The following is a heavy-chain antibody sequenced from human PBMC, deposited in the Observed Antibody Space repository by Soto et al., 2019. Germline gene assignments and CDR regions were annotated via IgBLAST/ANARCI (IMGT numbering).Heavy chain of an antibody. J-gene: IGHJ6*02. D-gene: IGHD3-22*01. CDR1: GGTFSSYA. CDR2: IIPIFGTA. V-gene: IGHV1-69*12. CDR3: ARGYYYDSSVYYWYYYYGMDV. Sequence: QVQLVQSGAEVKKPGSSVKVSCKASGGTFSSYAISWVRQAPGQGLEWMGGIIPIFGTANYAQKFQGRVTVTAAESTSTAYMELSSLRSEDTAVYYCARGYYYDSSVYYWYYYYGMDVWGQGTTVTVSS.